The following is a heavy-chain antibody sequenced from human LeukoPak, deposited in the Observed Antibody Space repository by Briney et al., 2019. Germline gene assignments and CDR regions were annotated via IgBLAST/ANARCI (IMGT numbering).Heavy chain of an antibody. CDR3: AREGINGRYFDS. V-gene: IGHV3-7*01. D-gene: IGHD1-14*01. J-gene: IGHJ4*02. Sequence: GGPLRLSCAASGFTLSSYWMSWVRQAPGKGLEWVANIKQDGGQIYYVDSVKGRFTISRDNAKNSLHLQMNSLRADDTAVYYCAREGINGRYFDSWGQGALVTVSS. CDR1: GFTLSSYW. CDR2: IKQDGGQI.